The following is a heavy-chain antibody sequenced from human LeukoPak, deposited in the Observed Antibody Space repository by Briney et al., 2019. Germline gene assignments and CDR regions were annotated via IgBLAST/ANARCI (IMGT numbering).Heavy chain of an antibody. Sequence: GGSLRLSCAASEFTFSSYTMNRVRQAPGKGLEWVSSISSSSSYIYYADSMKGRFTISRDNAKNSLYLQMNSLRAEDTAVYYCAKIAVVYGFYYYMDVWGKGTTVTISS. J-gene: IGHJ6*03. V-gene: IGHV3-21*01. CDR1: EFTFSSYT. D-gene: IGHD5-24*01. CDR2: ISSSSSYI. CDR3: AKIAVVYGFYYYMDV.